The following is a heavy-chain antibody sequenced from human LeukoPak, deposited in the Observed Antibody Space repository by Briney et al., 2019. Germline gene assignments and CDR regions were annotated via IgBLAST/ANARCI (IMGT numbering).Heavy chain of an antibody. CDR2: ISYDGSNK. CDR1: GFTFSSYA. J-gene: IGHJ4*02. Sequence: GRSLRLSCAASGFTFSSYAMHWVRQAPGKGLEWVAVISYDGSNKYYADSVKGRFTISRDNSKNTLYLQMNSLRAEDTAVYYCARDLRFPIAAAGRRHDYWGQGTLVTVSS. CDR3: ARDLRFPIAAAGRRHDY. D-gene: IGHD6-13*01. V-gene: IGHV3-30*04.